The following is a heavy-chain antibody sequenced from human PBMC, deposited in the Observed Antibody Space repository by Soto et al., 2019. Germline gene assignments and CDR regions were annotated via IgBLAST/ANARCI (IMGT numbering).Heavy chain of an antibody. D-gene: IGHD3-16*02. Sequence: ASVKVSCKASGYTFTGYYMHWVRQAPGQGLEWMGWINPNSGGTNYAQKFQGWVTMTRDTSISTAYMELSRLRSDDTAVYYCARGYDYVWGSYRYAPYFVYWGQGTLVTVSS. CDR3: ARGYDYVWGSYRYAPYFVY. CDR1: GYTFTGYY. V-gene: IGHV1-2*04. J-gene: IGHJ4*02. CDR2: INPNSGGT.